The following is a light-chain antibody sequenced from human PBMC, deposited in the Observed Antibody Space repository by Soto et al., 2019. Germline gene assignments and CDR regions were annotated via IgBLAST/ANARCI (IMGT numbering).Light chain of an antibody. CDR2: DAS. CDR3: QQYNSYSRT. CDR1: QSISSW. J-gene: IGKJ1*01. Sequence: DIQMTQSPSSVSASVIGIGRISFRASQSISSWLAWYQQKPGKAPKLLIYDASSLESGVPSRFSGSGSGTESTLTISSLQPDDFATYYCQQYNSYSRTFGQGTKVDI. V-gene: IGKV1-5*01.